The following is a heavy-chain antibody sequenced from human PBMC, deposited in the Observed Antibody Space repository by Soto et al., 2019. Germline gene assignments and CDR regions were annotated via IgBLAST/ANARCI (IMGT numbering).Heavy chain of an antibody. Sequence: QVQLVESGGGVVQPGRSLRLSCAASGFTFSSYGMHWVRQAPGKGLEWVAVISYDGSNKYYADSVKGRFTISRDNSKNTLYLQMNSLRAEDTAVYYCAKSPKRDYRGGVGYWGQGTLVTVSS. V-gene: IGHV3-30*18. CDR3: AKSPKRDYRGGVGY. J-gene: IGHJ4*02. CDR1: GFTFSSYG. D-gene: IGHD4-4*01. CDR2: ISYDGSNK.